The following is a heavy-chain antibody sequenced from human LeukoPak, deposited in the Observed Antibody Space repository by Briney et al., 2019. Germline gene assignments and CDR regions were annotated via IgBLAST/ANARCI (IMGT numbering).Heavy chain of an antibody. Sequence: ASVKVSCKASGYTFTSYYIHWARQAPGKGLEWMGIINPSVGSTTYAQNFQGRVTMTRYTSTSSVYMELSSLRSEDTAVYYCARDNTAVAGRVIDYWGQGTLVTVSS. CDR1: GYTFTSYY. J-gene: IGHJ4*02. D-gene: IGHD6-19*01. CDR2: INPSVGST. V-gene: IGHV1-46*01. CDR3: ARDNTAVAGRVIDY.